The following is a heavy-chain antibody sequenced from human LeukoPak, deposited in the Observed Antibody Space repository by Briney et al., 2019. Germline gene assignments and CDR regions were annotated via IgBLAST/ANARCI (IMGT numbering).Heavy chain of an antibody. V-gene: IGHV4-4*07. D-gene: IGHD3-10*01. J-gene: IGHJ3*02. CDR1: GGSISSYY. CDR3: ARDPAWFGELVGAFDI. Sequence: SETLSLTCTVSGGSISSYYWSWIRQPAGKGLEWIGRIYTSGSTNYNPSLKSRVTMSVDTSKNQFSLKLSSVTAADTAVYYCARDPAWFGELVGAFDIRGQGTMVTVSS. CDR2: IYTSGST.